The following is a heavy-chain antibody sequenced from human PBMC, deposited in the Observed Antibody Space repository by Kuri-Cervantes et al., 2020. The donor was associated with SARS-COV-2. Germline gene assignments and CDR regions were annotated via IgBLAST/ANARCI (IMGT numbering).Heavy chain of an antibody. D-gene: IGHD6-13*01. V-gene: IGHV3-9*01. Sequence: SLKISCAASGFTFDDHAMHWVRQIPGKGLEWVSGISWNSGVIAYADSVKGRFIISRDNAKNSPFLQMDNLSVADTAVYYCARDQVEAGVVYFDSWGQGTLVTVSS. CDR3: ARDQVEAGVVYFDS. CDR1: GFTFDDHA. CDR2: ISWNSGVI. J-gene: IGHJ4*02.